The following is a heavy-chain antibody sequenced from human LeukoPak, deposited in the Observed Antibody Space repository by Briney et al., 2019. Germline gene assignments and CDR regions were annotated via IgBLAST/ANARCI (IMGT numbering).Heavy chain of an antibody. D-gene: IGHD2-15*01. J-gene: IGHJ3*02. CDR1: GYTFTGYY. CDR2: INPNSGGT. Sequence: ASVKVSCKASGYTFTGYYMHWVRQAPGQELEWMGWINPNSGGTNYAQKFQGRVTMTRDTSISTAYMELSRLRSDDTAVYYCARSRYYSAAFDIWGQGTMVTVSS. CDR3: ARSRYYSAAFDI. V-gene: IGHV1-2*02.